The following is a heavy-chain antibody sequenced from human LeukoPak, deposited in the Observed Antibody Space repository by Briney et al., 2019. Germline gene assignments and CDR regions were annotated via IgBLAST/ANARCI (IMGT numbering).Heavy chain of an antibody. CDR2: IYGSGGST. CDR3: SKDQEPMAKLPAFDI. D-gene: IGHD1-26*01. Sequence: QPWESLRLTCAASGFTISSYAMSWIRQAPGKGLEWVSAIYGSGGSTYYSDPSNDRFSIFRVNTNNTQYLQMHSLRAEDTAVDYCSKDQEPMAKLPAFDIWGQGTMVTVSS. J-gene: IGHJ3*02. V-gene: IGHV3-23*01. CDR1: GFTISSYA.